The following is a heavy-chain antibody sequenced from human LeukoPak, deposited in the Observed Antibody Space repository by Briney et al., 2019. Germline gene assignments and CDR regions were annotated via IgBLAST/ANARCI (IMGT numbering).Heavy chain of an antibody. J-gene: IGHJ4*02. CDR3: ARDTGRDGGFDY. V-gene: IGHV4-59*01. D-gene: IGHD1-1*01. CDR2: IHYTGTT. CDR1: GDSITSYH. Sequence: SETLSLTCTVSGDSITSYHWSSIRQPPGKGPEWIGFIHYTGTTNYSPSLRSRVTISVDTSKNQFSLKLNSVTAADTAVYYCARDTGRDGGFDYWGQGTLVTVSS.